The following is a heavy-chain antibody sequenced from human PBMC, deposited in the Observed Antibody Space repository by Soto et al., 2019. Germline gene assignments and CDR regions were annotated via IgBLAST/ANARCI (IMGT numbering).Heavy chain of an antibody. Sequence: QVQLVESGGGVVQHGRSLRLSCAASGFTFSSYGMHWVRQAPGKGLEWVAVISYDGSNKYYADSVKGRFTISRDNSKNTLYLQMNSLRAEDTAVYYCAKDQIGGFDYWGQGTLVTVSS. CDR1: GFTFSSYG. D-gene: IGHD3-16*01. CDR3: AKDQIGGFDY. CDR2: ISYDGSNK. J-gene: IGHJ4*02. V-gene: IGHV3-30*18.